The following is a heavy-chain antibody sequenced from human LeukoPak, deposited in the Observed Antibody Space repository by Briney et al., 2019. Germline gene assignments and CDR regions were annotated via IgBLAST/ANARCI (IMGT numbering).Heavy chain of an antibody. CDR1: GLTFSSYA. CDR3: AKVGSWLVLNY. CDR2: ISGSGGST. Sequence: GGSLRLSCAASGLTFSSYAMSWVRQAPGKGLEWVSAISGSGGSTYYADSVKGRFTISRDNSKNTLYLQMNSLRAEDTAVYYCAKVGSWLVLNYWGQGTLVTVSS. V-gene: IGHV3-23*01. J-gene: IGHJ4*02. D-gene: IGHD6-19*01.